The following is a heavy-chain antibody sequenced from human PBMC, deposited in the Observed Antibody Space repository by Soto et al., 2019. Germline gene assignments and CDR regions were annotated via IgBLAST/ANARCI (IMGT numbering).Heavy chain of an antibody. Sequence: SETLSLTXAVSGGSISRGDYFWNWIRQPPGKGLEWIGYIFHSGSTYYNPSLKSRVTISVDRSKNHFSLRLSSVTAADTAVYYCARAQSGGYYSFDYWGQGILVTVSS. CDR1: GGSISRGDYF. D-gene: IGHD3-22*01. CDR2: IFHSGST. V-gene: IGHV4-30-2*01. J-gene: IGHJ4*02. CDR3: ARAQSGGYYSFDY.